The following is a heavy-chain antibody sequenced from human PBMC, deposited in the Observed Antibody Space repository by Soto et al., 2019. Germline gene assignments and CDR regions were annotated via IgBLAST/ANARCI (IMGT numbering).Heavy chain of an antibody. Sequence: QVQLMESGGGVVQPGRSLTLSCGASGFPFSEYGINWVRQAPGKGLEWVAVVRFDGSYEYFADSVKGRFTISRDNSKKTLNLQMLNLRVEATAMYFCGRHGDSYDSSGTFDLCVQGTLVTVSS. CDR1: GFPFSEYG. CDR2: VRFDGSYE. CDR3: GRHGDSYDSSGTFDL. D-gene: IGHD3-22*01. J-gene: IGHJ4*02. V-gene: IGHV3-33*01.